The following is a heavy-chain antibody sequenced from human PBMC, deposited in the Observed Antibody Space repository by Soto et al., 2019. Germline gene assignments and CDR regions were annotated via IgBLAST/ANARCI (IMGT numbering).Heavy chain of an antibody. J-gene: IGHJ4*02. Sequence: SETLSLTCTVSGGSISSRDSYWGWIRQPPGKGLEWIGSFHYSGSTYYNPSLKSRVTISVDTSKNQLSLRVTSVTAADTAVYYCARGDTANDYWGQGTLVTVSS. CDR3: ARGDTANDY. CDR1: GGSISSRDSY. CDR2: FHYSGST. D-gene: IGHD5-18*01. V-gene: IGHV4-39*01.